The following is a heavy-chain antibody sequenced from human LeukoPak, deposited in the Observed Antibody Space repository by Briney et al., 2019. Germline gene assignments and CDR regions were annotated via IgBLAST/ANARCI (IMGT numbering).Heavy chain of an antibody. V-gene: IGHV1-2*06. J-gene: IGHJ5*02. CDR3: ARDRNDFWSGYYNWFDP. CDR1: GYTFTGYY. D-gene: IGHD3-3*01. Sequence: ASVKVSCKASGYTFTGYYMHWVRQAPGQGLEWMGRINPNSGATNYAQKFQGRVTMTRDTSISTAYMELSRLRSDDTAVYYCARDRNDFWSGYYNWFDPWGQGTLVTVSS. CDR2: INPNSGAT.